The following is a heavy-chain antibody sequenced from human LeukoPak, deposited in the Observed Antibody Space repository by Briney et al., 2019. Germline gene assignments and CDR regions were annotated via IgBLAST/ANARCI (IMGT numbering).Heavy chain of an antibody. V-gene: IGHV5-51*01. CDR3: ARLDDYAGGY. Sequence: PGESLKISCKGFGYSFTSYWIAWVRQMPGKGLEWMGVIYPGDSDTTYSPAFQGQVTISADKSISTAYLQWSSLKASDTAIYHCARLDDYAGGYWGQGTLVTVSS. CDR2: IYPGDSDT. D-gene: IGHD3-16*01. CDR1: GYSFTSYW. J-gene: IGHJ4*02.